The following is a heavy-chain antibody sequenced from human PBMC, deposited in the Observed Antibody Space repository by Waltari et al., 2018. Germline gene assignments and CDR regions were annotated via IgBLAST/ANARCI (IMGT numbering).Heavy chain of an antibody. D-gene: IGHD3-10*01. CDR2: IYWNDDK. V-gene: IGHV2-5*01. CDR1: GFSLSTSGVG. Sequence: QITLKESGPTLVKPTQTLTLTCTFSGFSLSTSGVGVGWIRQPPGKALEWLALIYWNDDKRYSPSLRSRLTIRKGTAKNQVVVTMTNMVPVDTATYYCALSNHFYYYGSGSYYGNWGQGTLVSVSS. CDR3: ALSNHFYYYGSGSYYGN. J-gene: IGHJ1*01.